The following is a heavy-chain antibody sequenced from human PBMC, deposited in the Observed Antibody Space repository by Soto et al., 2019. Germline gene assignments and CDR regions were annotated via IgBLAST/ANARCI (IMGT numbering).Heavy chain of an antibody. CDR3: AGLTFSIASASHGRSNWCGL. J-gene: IGHJ5*02. CDR1: GGSISNPSYY. CDR2: IFYTGRT. V-gene: IGHV4-39*01. D-gene: IGHD2-21*01. Sequence: QLQLQESGPGLVRPTETLSLTCTVSGGSISNPSYYWGWVRQPPGNELEWIGDIFYTGRTYCSPSIKTRDTISVDTSKQQFCLSLTSVTAADTAVYICAGLTFSIASASHGRSNWCGLCAAGTLVTVSS.